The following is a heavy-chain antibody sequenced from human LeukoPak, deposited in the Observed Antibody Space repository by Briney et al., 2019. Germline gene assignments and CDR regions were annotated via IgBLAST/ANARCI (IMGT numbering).Heavy chain of an antibody. J-gene: IGHJ4*02. Sequence: GSLRLSCAASGFTFSSYGMHWVRQAPGKGLEWVANIKPDGSEKYYADSVKGRFTISRDNAKNSLYLQMNSLRAEDTAVYYCATQSYGLFEYWGQGTLVTFSS. D-gene: IGHD3-10*01. CDR1: GFTFSSYG. CDR2: IKPDGSEK. V-gene: IGHV3-7*01. CDR3: ATQSYGLFEY.